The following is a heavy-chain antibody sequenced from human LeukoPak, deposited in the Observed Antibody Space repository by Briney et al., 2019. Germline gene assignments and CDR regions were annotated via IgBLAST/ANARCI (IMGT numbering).Heavy chain of an antibody. Sequence: GASVKVSCKASGYTFTIYYMHWVRQAPGQGLEWMGIINPSGGSTSYAQKFQGRVTMTRDTSTSTVYMELSSLRSEDTAVYYCARDYYDSSGYYYDHQRFDYWGQGTLVTVSS. D-gene: IGHD3-22*01. CDR1: GYTFTIYY. CDR2: INPSGGST. J-gene: IGHJ4*02. CDR3: ARDYYDSSGYYYDHQRFDY. V-gene: IGHV1-46*01.